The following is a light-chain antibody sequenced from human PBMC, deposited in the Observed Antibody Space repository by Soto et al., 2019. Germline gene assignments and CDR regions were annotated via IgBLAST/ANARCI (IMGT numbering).Light chain of an antibody. CDR2: EVT. V-gene: IGLV2-8*01. Sequence: QSALTQPPSASGSPGQSVTISCTGTSSDVRGYKFVSWYQQHPGKAPKLLIYEVTQRPSGVPDRFSGSKSGNTASLTVSGLQAEDDADYYCSSYAGSNMGVFGTGTKLTVL. J-gene: IGLJ1*01. CDR3: SSYAGSNMGV. CDR1: SSDVRGYKF.